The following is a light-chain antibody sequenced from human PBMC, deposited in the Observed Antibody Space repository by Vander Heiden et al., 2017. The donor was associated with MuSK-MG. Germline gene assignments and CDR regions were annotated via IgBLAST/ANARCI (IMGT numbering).Light chain of an antibody. V-gene: IGLV1-40*01. CDR1: SSNIGAGYD. CDR2: GND. CDR3: QSYDTSLAGYV. J-gene: IGLJ1*01. Sequence: QSVLTQPPSGSGPPGQRIIISCTGSSSNIGAGYDVQWYQHLPGTAPKLLIFGNDNRPSGVPARFSGSKSGTSASLAITGLQAEDEADYYCQSYDTSLAGYVFGTGTSVTVL.